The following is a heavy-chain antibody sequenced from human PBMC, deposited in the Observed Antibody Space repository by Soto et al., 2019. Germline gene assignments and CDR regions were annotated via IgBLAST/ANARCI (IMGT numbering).Heavy chain of an antibody. CDR2: ISSSSSYI. CDR1: GFTFSSYS. Sequence: EVQLVESGGGLVKPGGSLRLSCAASGFTFSSYSMNWVRQAPGKGLEWVSSISSSSSYIYYADSVKGRYTISRHNAKNSLYLQMNSLRAEDTAVYYCAPLDTVTTSYWGQGTLVTVSS. J-gene: IGHJ4*02. D-gene: IGHD4-17*01. V-gene: IGHV3-21*01. CDR3: APLDTVTTSY.